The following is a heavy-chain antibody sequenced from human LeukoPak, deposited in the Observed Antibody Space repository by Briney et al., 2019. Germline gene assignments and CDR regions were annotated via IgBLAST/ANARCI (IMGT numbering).Heavy chain of an antibody. Sequence: GGSLRLSCAASGFTFSSYNMNWVRQAPGKGLEWLSYISSTISTIYYADSVKGRLTISRDNAKNSLYLHMNSLRGEDTAVYYCARGDWGSNFDYWGQGTLVTVSS. CDR2: ISSTISTI. CDR1: GFTFSSYN. CDR3: ARGDWGSNFDY. J-gene: IGHJ4*02. V-gene: IGHV3-48*01. D-gene: IGHD7-27*01.